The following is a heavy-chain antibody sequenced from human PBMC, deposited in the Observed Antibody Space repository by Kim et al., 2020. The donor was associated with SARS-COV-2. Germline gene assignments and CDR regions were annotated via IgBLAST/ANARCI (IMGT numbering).Heavy chain of an antibody. D-gene: IGHD6-6*01. Sequence: GSLRLSCAASGFTFSSYAMHWVRQAPGKGLEWVAVISYDGSNKYYADSVKGRFTISRDNSNNTLYLQMNSLRAEDTAVYYCARAEYSSLLHYWGQGTLVTVST. CDR1: GFTFSSYA. J-gene: IGHJ4*02. CDR3: ARAEYSSLLHY. CDR2: ISYDGSNK. V-gene: IGHV3-30-3*01.